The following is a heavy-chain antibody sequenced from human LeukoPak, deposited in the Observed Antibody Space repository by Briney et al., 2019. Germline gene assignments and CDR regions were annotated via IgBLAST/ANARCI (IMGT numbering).Heavy chain of an antibody. V-gene: IGHV3-53*01. CDR1: GFTFSSYW. CDR2: LYSGGTT. CDR3: ARDMIIVAGSDAFDI. Sequence: GGSLRLSCAASGFTFSSYWMNWVRQAPGKGLKWVSVLYSGGTTYYADSVKGRFTISRDNSKNTLYLQMNNLRAEDTAMYFCARDMIIVAGSDAFDIWGQGTVVTVSS. D-gene: IGHD5-12*01. J-gene: IGHJ3*02.